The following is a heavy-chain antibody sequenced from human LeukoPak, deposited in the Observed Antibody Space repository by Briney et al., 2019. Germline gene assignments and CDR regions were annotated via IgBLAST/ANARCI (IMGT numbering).Heavy chain of an antibody. CDR3: ARGGSSGSRFYYYYYMDV. CDR2: IYYSGST. D-gene: IGHD3-22*01. J-gene: IGHJ6*03. Sequence: SETLSLTCTVSGGSISSYYWSWIRQPPGKGLEWIGYIYYSGSTNYNPPLKSRVTISVDTSKNQFSLKLSSVTAADTAVYYCARGGSSGSRFYYYYYMDVWGKGTTVTVSS. V-gene: IGHV4-59*01. CDR1: GGSISSYY.